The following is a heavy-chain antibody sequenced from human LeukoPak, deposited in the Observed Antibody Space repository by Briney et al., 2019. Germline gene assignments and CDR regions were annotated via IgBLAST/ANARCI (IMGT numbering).Heavy chain of an antibody. D-gene: IGHD3-16*01. CDR3: ARRRLGEFARNWFDP. J-gene: IGHJ5*02. CDR2: INHSGST. CDR1: GGSISSYY. Sequence: SETLSLTCTVSGGSISSYYWSWIRQSPGKGLEWIGEINHSGSTKYNPSLKNRVTISVDTSKNQFSLKLSSVTAADTAVYYWARRRLGEFARNWFDPWGQGTLVTVSS. V-gene: IGHV4-34*01.